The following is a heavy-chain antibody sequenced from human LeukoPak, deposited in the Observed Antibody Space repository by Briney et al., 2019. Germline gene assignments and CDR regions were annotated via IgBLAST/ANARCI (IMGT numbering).Heavy chain of an antibody. D-gene: IGHD2-2*01. Sequence: GGSLRLSCAASGFTFSSYGMHWVRQAPGKGLERVAFIRYDGSNKYYADSVKGRFTISRDNSKNTLYLQMNSLRAEDTAVYYCAKDTRFRYCSSTSCLAGTDYWGQGTLVTVSS. V-gene: IGHV3-30*02. CDR3: AKDTRFRYCSSTSCLAGTDY. J-gene: IGHJ4*02. CDR1: GFTFSSYG. CDR2: IRYDGSNK.